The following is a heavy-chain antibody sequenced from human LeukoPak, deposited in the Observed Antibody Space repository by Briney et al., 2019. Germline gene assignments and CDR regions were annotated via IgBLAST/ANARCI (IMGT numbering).Heavy chain of an antibody. CDR2: IIPILGIA. J-gene: IGHJ4*02. CDR1: GGTFSSYA. CDR3: ASLMATNNFDY. V-gene: IGHV1-69*10. Sequence: SVTVSCKASGGTFSSYAISWVRQAPGQGLELMGRIIPILGIATYAQKFQGRVTITADKSTSTAYMELSSLRSEDTAVYYCASLMATNNFDYWGEGTLVSVSS. D-gene: IGHD5-24*01.